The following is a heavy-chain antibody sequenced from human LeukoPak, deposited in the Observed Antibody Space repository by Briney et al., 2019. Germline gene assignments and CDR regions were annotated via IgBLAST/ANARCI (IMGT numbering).Heavy chain of an antibody. Sequence: PSETLSLTCTVSGGSISSYYWSWIRQPPGEGLEWIGYMYYSGSTTYNPSLKSRVAISVDTSKNQFSLRLSSVTAADTAVYYCARHGAYLAGATHFDYWGQGTLVTVSS. J-gene: IGHJ4*02. D-gene: IGHD1-26*01. V-gene: IGHV4-59*08. CDR1: GGSISSYY. CDR2: MYYSGST. CDR3: ARHGAYLAGATHFDY.